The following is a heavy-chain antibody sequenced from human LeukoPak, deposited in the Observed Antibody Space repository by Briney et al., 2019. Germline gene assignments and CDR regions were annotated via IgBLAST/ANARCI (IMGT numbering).Heavy chain of an antibody. CDR2: IYYSGST. CDR3: ARRGSNYDRDWFDP. V-gene: IGHV4-39*01. D-gene: IGHD1-7*01. J-gene: IGHJ5*02. CDR1: GGSISSSSYY. Sequence: SETLSLTCTVSGGSISSSSYYWGWIRQPPGKGLEWIGSIYYSGSTYYNPSLKSRVTISVDTSKNQFSLKLSSVTAADTAVYYCARRGSNYDRDWFDPWGQGTLVTVSS.